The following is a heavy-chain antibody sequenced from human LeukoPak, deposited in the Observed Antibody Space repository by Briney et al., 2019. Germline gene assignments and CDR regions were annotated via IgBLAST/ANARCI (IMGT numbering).Heavy chain of an antibody. J-gene: IGHJ6*02. CDR1: GGSISSYY. CDR2: IYHSGST. D-gene: IGHD2-15*01. Sequence: SETLSLTCTVSGGSISSYYWSWIRQPPGKGLEWLGYIYHSGSTRYNPSLKSRVTISVDTSKNHFSLNLRSLTSADTAVYYCARDVGYCSGGSCYPGTTYGMDVWGQGTTVTVSS. CDR3: ARDVGYCSGGSCYPGTTYGMDV. V-gene: IGHV4-59*13.